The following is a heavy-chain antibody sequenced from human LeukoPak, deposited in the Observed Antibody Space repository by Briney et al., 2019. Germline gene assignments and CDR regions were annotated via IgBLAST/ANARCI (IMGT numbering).Heavy chain of an antibody. J-gene: IGHJ6*02. V-gene: IGHV3-7*01. D-gene: IGHD3-10*02. CDR3: ERDKPPPSYLGSGSLYGMDV. CDR1: GYTFNNYW. Sequence: GGSLRLSCAASGYTFNNYWMTWVRQAPGKGLEWVANIKPDGSEKNYVGSVKGRITISRDNAKNSLYLQINSLRAEDTAVYYCERDKPPPSYLGSGSLYGMDVWGRGTTVTVSS. CDR2: IKPDGSEK.